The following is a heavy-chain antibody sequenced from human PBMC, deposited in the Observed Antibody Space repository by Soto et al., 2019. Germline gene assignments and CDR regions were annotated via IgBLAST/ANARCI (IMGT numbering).Heavy chain of an antibody. CDR1: GASISGFY. Sequence: QVQLQESGPGLVKPSETLSLTCTVSGASISGFYWSWIRKSAGKGLEWIGRIYATGTTDYNPSLKRRVMMSVDTSKKQFSLKLRSVTAAVTAVYYCVRDGTKTLRDWFDPWGQGISVTVSS. V-gene: IGHV4-4*07. CDR3: VRDGTKTLRDWFDP. D-gene: IGHD1-1*01. CDR2: IYATGTT. J-gene: IGHJ5*02.